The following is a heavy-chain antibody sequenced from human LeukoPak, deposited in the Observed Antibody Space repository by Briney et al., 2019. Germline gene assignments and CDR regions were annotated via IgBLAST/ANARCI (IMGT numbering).Heavy chain of an antibody. J-gene: IGHJ4*02. CDR3: ARHFSGAAAPLPFGF. D-gene: IGHD6-13*01. CDR1: GASISSYY. V-gene: IGHV4-59*08. CDR2: IYYSGST. Sequence: PSETLSLTCTVSGASISSYYWSWIRQPPGEGLEWIAYIYYSGSTEYNPSLESRVTISVDTSKNQFSLKVYSVTAADTAVYYCARHFSGAAAPLPFGFWGQGTLVTVSS.